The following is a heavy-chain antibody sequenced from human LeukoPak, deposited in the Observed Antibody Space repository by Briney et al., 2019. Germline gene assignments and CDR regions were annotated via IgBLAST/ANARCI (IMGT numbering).Heavy chain of an antibody. D-gene: IGHD3-22*01. CDR2: IYSGGST. CDR3: AKAPYDTSNY. J-gene: IGHJ4*02. Sequence: GGSLRLSCAASGFTVSSNYMSWVRQAPGKGLEWVSVIYSGGSTYYADSVKGRFTISRDNSKNTLYLRMNSLRAEDTAVYYCAKAPYDTSNYWGQGTLVTVSS. V-gene: IGHV3-53*01. CDR1: GFTVSSNY.